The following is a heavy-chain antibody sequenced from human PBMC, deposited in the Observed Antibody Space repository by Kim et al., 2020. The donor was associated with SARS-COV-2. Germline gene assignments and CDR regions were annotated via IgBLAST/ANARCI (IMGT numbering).Heavy chain of an antibody. Sequence: KGRFTIARDNAKNSLYLQMNSLRGKDTALYYCARGRKQWLTYDYYYGMDVWGQGTTVTVSS. CDR3: ARGRKQWLTYDYYYGMDV. J-gene: IGHJ6*02. D-gene: IGHD6-19*01. V-gene: IGHV3-20*03.